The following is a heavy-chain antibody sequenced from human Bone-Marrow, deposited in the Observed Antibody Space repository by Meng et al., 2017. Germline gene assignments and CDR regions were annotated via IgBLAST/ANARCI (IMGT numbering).Heavy chain of an antibody. CDR1: GGSLTSSNYF. D-gene: IGHD1-14*01. J-gene: IGHJ4*02. V-gene: IGHV4-39*07. CDR2: IYYSGTT. CDR3: ARDPTGGEDHQRV. Sequence: QLQLQESGPGLVKPSETLSLTCSVSGGSLTSSNYFWGWIRQPPGKGLDWIGNIYYSGTTYYSPSLKSRVTISVDTSKNQLSLKLSSVTAADTAVYYCARDPTGGEDHQRVWGQGTLVTVSS.